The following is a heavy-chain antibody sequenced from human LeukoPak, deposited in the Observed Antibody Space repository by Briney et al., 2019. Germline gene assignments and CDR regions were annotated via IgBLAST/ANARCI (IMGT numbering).Heavy chain of an antibody. CDR3: ARLSLHCSGGSCYRGAFDS. J-gene: IGHJ4*02. D-gene: IGHD2-15*01. Sequence: SETLSLTCTVSGGSTGSDYWSWIRQPPGKGLEWIAYVYYSGVTSYNPVLKSRVAISIDASKNQFALSLSSVAAADTAVYYCARLSLHCSGGSCYRGAFDSWGQGTLVTVSS. V-gene: IGHV4-59*08. CDR1: GGSTGSDY. CDR2: VYYSGVT.